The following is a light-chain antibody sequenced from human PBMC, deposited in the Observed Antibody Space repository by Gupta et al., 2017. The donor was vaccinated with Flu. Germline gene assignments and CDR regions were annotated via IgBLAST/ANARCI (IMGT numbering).Light chain of an antibody. V-gene: IGKV3-20*01. CDR3: QQYGSSPQT. CDR2: RAS. J-gene: IGKJ1*01. CDR1: QSVTSNY. Sequence: ERATLSCRASQSVTSNYLAWYQQKPGQAPRLLIYRASSRATGIPDRFSGSGSGTDFTLTISRLEPEDFAVFYCQQYGSSPQTFGQGTKVEIK.